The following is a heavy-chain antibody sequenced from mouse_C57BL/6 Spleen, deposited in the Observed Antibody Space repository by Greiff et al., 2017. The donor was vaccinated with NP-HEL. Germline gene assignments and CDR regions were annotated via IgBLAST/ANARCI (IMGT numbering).Heavy chain of an antibody. J-gene: IGHJ2*01. CDR3: ARGDGYGYFDY. CDR2: INPNNGGT. Sequence: EVQLQQSGPELVKPGASVKISCKASGYTFTDYYMNWVKQSHGKSLEWIGDINPNNGGTSYNQKFKGKATLTVDKSSSTAYMELRSLTSEDSAVYYCARGDGYGYFDYWGQGTTLTVSS. CDR1: GYTFTDYY. D-gene: IGHD2-3*01. V-gene: IGHV1-26*01.